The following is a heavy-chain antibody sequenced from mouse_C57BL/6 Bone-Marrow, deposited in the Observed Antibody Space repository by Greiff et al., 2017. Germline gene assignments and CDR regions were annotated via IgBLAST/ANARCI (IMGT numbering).Heavy chain of an antibody. CDR3: TRSSFITTAFYAMDY. Sequence: LQQSGEGLVKPGGSLKLSCAASGFTFSSYAMSWVRQTPETRLEWVAYISSGGDYIYYADTVKGRFTISRDNARNTLYLQMSSLKSEDTAMYYCTRSSFITTAFYAMDYWGQGTSVTVSS. V-gene: IGHV5-9-1*02. CDR2: ISSGGDYI. J-gene: IGHJ4*01. CDR1: GFTFSSYA. D-gene: IGHD1-1*01.